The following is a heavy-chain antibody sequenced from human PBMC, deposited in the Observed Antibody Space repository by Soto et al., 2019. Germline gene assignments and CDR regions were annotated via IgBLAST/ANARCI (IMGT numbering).Heavy chain of an antibody. D-gene: IGHD3-22*01. CDR2: ISSSSNYI. CDR3: ASHPRDSSGYWYYFEY. V-gene: IGHV3-21*01. Sequence: GGSLRLSCAASGFTFSSYSMNWVRQAPGKGLEWVSSISSSSNYIYYADSVKGRFTISRDNAKNSLYLQMNSLRAEDTAVYYCASHPRDSSGYWYYFEYWGQGTLVTVSS. J-gene: IGHJ4*02. CDR1: GFTFSSYS.